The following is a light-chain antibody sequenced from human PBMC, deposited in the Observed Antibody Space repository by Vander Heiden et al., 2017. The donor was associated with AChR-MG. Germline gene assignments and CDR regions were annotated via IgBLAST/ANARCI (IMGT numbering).Light chain of an antibody. CDR2: GDT. CDR3: AAWDDSLRSVL. CDR1: SSNLGIFT. Sequence: QSVLTQSPSASGTPGQRVSISCPRSSSNLGIFTVNWYQLHPGTAPKLLIHGDTKRPSGVPDRFSGSKSGTSASLVISGLQSEDEADYYCAAWDDSLRSVLFGGGTKLTVL. V-gene: IGLV1-44*01. J-gene: IGLJ2*01.